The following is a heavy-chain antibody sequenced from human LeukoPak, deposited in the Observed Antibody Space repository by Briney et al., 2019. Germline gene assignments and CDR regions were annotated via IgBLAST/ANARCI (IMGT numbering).Heavy chain of an antibody. J-gene: IGHJ6*04. CDR3: AEHGITMIGGV. CDR1: GFTFSSYN. CDR2: ISSSSIYI. D-gene: IGHD3-10*02. V-gene: IGHV3-21*01. Sequence: NPGGSLRLSCVASGFTFSSYNMNWVRQAPGKGLEWVSSISSSSIYIYYADSVKGRFTISRDNAKSSLSLQMNSLRAEDTAVYYCAEHGITMIGGVWGKGTTVTISS.